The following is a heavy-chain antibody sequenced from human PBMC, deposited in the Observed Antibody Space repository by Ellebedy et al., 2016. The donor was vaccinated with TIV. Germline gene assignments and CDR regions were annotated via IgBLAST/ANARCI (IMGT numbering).Heavy chain of an antibody. CDR2: IYQDGSDQ. CDR3: ARRGSYGDYAVQINSWFDT. CDR1: GFSFRSYW. J-gene: IGHJ5*02. Sequence: GESLKISCAASGFSFRSYWMSWVRQAPGKGLEWVANIYQDGSDQYYVDSVKGRFTISRDNANKSIFLQMNNLGVEDTAVYYCARRGSYGDYAVQINSWFDTWGRGTLVTVSS. V-gene: IGHV3-7*01. D-gene: IGHD4-17*01.